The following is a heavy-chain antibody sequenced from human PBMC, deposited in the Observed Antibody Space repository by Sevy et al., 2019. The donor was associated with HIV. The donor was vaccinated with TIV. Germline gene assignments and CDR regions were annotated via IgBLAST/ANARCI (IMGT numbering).Heavy chain of an antibody. V-gene: IGHV1-8*01. J-gene: IGHJ6*02. CDR3: ARYYYDSSGYYDYNGMDV. Sequence: ASVKVSCKASGYTFTSYDINWVRQATGQGLEWMGWMNSNSGNTGYAQKFQGRVTMTRNTSISTAYMELSSLRSDDTAVYYCARYYYDSSGYYDYNGMDVWGQWTTVTVSS. D-gene: IGHD3-22*01. CDR2: MNSNSGNT. CDR1: GYTFTSYD.